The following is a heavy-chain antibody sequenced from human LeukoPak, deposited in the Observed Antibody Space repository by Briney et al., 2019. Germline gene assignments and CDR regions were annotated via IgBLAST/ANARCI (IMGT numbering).Heavy chain of an antibody. CDR2: IIPILGIA. J-gene: IGHJ4*02. CDR1: GGTFSSYA. D-gene: IGHD3-9*01. CDR3: ATVEYYDILTGPHYFDY. V-gene: IGHV1-69*04. Sequence: SVKVSCKAPGGTFSSYAISWVRQAPGQGLEWMGRIIPILGIANYAQKFQGRVTITADKSTSTAYMELSSLRSEDTAVYYCATVEYYDILTGPHYFDYWGQGTLVTVSS.